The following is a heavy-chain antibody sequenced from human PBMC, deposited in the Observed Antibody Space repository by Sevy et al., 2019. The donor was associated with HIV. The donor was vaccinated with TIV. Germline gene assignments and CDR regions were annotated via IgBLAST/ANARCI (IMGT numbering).Heavy chain of an antibody. CDR2: FYGSAGVT. CDR3: AGGRVDSTGSLDAFDI. CDR1: GITFSGYA. V-gene: IGHV3-23*01. Sequence: GGSLRLSCAASGITFSGYAMNWVRQAPGKGLDWVSTFYGSAGVTYYAGSLKGRFTISRDNSKNTLFLQMNNLRAEDTALYYCAGGRVDSTGSLDAFDIWVRGTLVTVSS. J-gene: IGHJ3*02. D-gene: IGHD3-22*01.